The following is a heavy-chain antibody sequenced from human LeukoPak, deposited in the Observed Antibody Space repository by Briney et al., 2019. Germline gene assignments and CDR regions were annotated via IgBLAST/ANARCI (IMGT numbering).Heavy chain of an antibody. D-gene: IGHD1-1*01. V-gene: IGHV3-9*01. CDR3: AKDVWVDTTGRYPNLMRGLDV. CDR2: ISWNRGMI. CDR1: RFSFDDYA. J-gene: IGHJ6*02. Sequence: GGALRLSCAASRFSFDDYARVGVRPAPGGGVEWVSGISWNRGMIAYVASVKGGFTISRDNVKKTLYLQMNSLRADDTALYYCAKDVWVDTTGRYPNLMRGLDVWGQGTTVTVSS.